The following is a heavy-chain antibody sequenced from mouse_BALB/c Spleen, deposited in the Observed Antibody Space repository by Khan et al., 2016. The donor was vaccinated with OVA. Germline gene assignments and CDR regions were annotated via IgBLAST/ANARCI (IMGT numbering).Heavy chain of an antibody. J-gene: IGHJ3*01. Sequence: QVRLQQSGAELARPGASVKMSCKASGYTFTSYTIHWIKQRPGQGLEWIGYINPSSGYTNYNQKFKDKATLTADKSSTPAYMQLSSLTSDDSAVYYCARDGAYYRNDGWFAYWGQGTLVTVSA. CDR2: INPSSGYT. D-gene: IGHD2-14*01. CDR1: GYTFTSYT. CDR3: ARDGAYYRNDGWFAY. V-gene: IGHV1-4*01.